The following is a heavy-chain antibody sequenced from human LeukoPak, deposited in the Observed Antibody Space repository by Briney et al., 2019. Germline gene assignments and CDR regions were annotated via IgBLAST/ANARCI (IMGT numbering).Heavy chain of an antibody. V-gene: IGHV1-2*02. CDR1: GYTFTGYY. J-gene: IGHJ4*02. CDR2: INPNSGGT. CDR3: ASSYNYGDYTFDY. D-gene: IGHD4-17*01. Sequence: ASVKVSCKASGYTFTGYYMHWVRQAPGQGLEWMGWINPNSGGTNYAQKFQGRVTMTRDTSISPAYMELSRLRSDDTAVYYCASSYNYGDYTFDYWGQGTLVTVSS.